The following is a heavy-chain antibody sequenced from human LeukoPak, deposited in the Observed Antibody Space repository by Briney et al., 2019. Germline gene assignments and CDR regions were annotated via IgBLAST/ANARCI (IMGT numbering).Heavy chain of an antibody. CDR3: ARGGCSSTSCRYYFDY. J-gene: IGHJ4*02. Sequence: SETLSLTCTVSGGSISSYYWNWIRQPPGKGLEWIGEINHSGSTNYNPSLKSRVTISVDTSKNQFSLKLSSVTAADTAVYYCARGGCSSTSCRYYFDYWGQGTLVTVSS. V-gene: IGHV4-34*01. CDR1: GGSISSYY. CDR2: INHSGST. D-gene: IGHD2-2*01.